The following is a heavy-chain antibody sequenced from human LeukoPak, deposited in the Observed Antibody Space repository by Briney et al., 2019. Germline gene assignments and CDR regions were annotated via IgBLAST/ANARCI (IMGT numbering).Heavy chain of an antibody. D-gene: IGHD2-2*01. Sequence: GGSLRLSCEASGFTFSDHDMHWVRQVAGKGLEWVSGIGTYHDTFYPDSVKGRFTISRDNAKNALYLQMNGLRADDTAVYYCARGTHCNITSCHTHTWFDPWGQGTLVTVSS. CDR2: IGTYHDT. V-gene: IGHV3-13*01. J-gene: IGHJ5*02. CDR3: ARGTHCNITSCHTHTWFDP. CDR1: GFTFSDHD.